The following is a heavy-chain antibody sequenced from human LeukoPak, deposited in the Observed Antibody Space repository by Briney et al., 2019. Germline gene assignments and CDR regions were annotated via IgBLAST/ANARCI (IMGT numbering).Heavy chain of an antibody. CDR1: GFTFSGSA. CDR3: TSSGYDVAEFDY. D-gene: IGHD5-12*01. CDR2: IKSKTDGGTT. J-gene: IGHJ4*02. V-gene: IGHV3-15*01. Sequence: GGSLRLSCAASGFTFSGSAMHWVRQASGKGLEWVGRIKSKTDGGTTDYAAPVKGRFTISRDDSKNTLYLQMNSLKTEDTAVYYCTSSGYDVAEFDYWGQGTLVTVSS.